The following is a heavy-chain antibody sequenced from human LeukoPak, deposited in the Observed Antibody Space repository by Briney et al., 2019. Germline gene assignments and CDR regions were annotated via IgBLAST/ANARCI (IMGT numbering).Heavy chain of an antibody. Sequence: GRSLRLSCLPYGFSFSSHWMDCVRQPARKGLVGVSRINSLGRRPNYAASVKGRSSLSTDHSKNTLYLQMNSLRAEDTAVYDCARVRWGGLYYFDFGGQGTLVTVPS. J-gene: IGHJ4*02. CDR3: ARVRWGGLYYFDF. D-gene: IGHD3-16*01. V-gene: IGHV3-74*01. CDR2: INSLGRRP. CDR1: GFSFSSHW.